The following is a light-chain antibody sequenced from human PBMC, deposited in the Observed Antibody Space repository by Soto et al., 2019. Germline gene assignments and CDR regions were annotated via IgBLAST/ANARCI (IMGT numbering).Light chain of an antibody. CDR3: QKYNSSPLT. CDR1: QGISNY. V-gene: IGKV1-27*01. Sequence: DIQMTQSPSSLSASVGDRVTITCRASQGISNYLAWYQQKPGKVPKLLIYAASTLQPGVPSRFSGSGSGTDFTLTISGLQPEDVATYYCQKYNSSPLTFGPGTKVDIK. CDR2: AAS. J-gene: IGKJ3*01.